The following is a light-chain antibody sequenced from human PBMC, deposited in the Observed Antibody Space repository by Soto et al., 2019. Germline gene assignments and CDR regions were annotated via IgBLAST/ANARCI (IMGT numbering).Light chain of an antibody. V-gene: IGLV2-14*03. Sequence: QSALTQPASVSGSPGQSITISCTGTSSDIDNYNYVSWYQHHPGKAPKLLIYDVTYRPSGVSDRFSGSKSGNTASLTISGLQAEDEADYYCNSYTSGSTFRFGGGTKLTGL. CDR1: SSDIDNYNY. CDR3: NSYTSGSTFR. J-gene: IGLJ3*02. CDR2: DVT.